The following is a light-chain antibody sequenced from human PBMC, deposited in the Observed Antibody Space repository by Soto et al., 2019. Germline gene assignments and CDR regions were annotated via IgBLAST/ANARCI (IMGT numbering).Light chain of an antibody. Sequence: QSVLTQPASVSGSPGQSVTISCTGTSSDVGSYNYVAWYQQFPGKTPKLIIYEVRNRPSGVSSRFSGSKSGNTASLTISGLQAEDEADYYCTSYTGSDTSYVFGTGTKLTVL. V-gene: IGLV2-14*01. J-gene: IGLJ1*01. CDR3: TSYTGSDTSYV. CDR2: EVR. CDR1: SSDVGSYNY.